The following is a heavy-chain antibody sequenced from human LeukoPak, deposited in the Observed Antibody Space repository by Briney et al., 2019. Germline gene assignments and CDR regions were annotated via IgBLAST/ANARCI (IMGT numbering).Heavy chain of an antibody. CDR1: GYTFTDFG. CDR3: ARGRPSDY. J-gene: IGHJ4*02. CDR2: ISAYNGDT. V-gene: IGHV1-18*01. Sequence: ASVKVSCKTSGYTFTDFGMIWVRQAPGQGLEWMGWISAYNGDTNYAHNLQGRVTMTTDTSTSTAYMELRSLRSDDTAVYYCARGRPSDYWGQGTPVTVSS.